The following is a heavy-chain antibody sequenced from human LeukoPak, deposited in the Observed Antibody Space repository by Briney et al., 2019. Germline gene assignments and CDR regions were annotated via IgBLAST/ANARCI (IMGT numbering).Heavy chain of an antibody. CDR3: ARGGLPNAFDI. CDR2: IDPNSAGT. J-gene: IGHJ3*02. Sequence: ASVKVSCKASGYTFTGYYIHWVRQAPGQGLEWVGWIDPNSAGTNYAQKFRGRVTMTRDTSISTAYMELNSLTSDDTAVYYCARGGLPNAFDIWGQGTMVTVSS. CDR1: GYTFTGYY. D-gene: IGHD4-11*01. V-gene: IGHV1-2*02.